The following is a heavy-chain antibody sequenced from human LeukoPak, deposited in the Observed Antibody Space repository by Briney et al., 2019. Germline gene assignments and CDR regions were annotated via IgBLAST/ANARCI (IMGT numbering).Heavy chain of an antibody. CDR3: ASLYGSGSYSKLDY. CDR2: IYYSGST. Sequence: SETLSLTCTVSGGSISSSSYYWSWIRQPPGKGLEWIGYIYYSGSTYYNPSLKSRVAISVDTSKNQFSLKLSSVTAADTAVYYCASLYGSGSYSKLDYWGQGTLVTVSS. D-gene: IGHD3-10*01. V-gene: IGHV4-30-4*08. J-gene: IGHJ4*02. CDR1: GGSISSSSYY.